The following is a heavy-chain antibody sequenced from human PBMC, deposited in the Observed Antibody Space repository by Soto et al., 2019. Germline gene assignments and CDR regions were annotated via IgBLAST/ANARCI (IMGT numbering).Heavy chain of an antibody. Sequence: WIRQPPGKGLEWIGSIYFTGNTNYNPSLKSRLTMSIDTSRNLFSLRLGSVTAADTAVYYCGRVPVDTYMIYWSDHWGQGTLVTVSS. J-gene: IGHJ4*02. V-gene: IGHV4-59*01. D-gene: IGHD3-16*01. CDR3: GRVPVDTYMIYWSDH. CDR2: IYFTGNT.